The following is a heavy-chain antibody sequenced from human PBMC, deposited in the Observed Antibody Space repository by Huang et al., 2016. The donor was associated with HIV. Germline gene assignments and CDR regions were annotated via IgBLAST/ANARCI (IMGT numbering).Heavy chain of an antibody. V-gene: IGHV5-51*01. Sequence: EVQLVQSGAVVKKPGESLKISCKGSGYTFNGYWIGWVRQMPGKGLGWSGITIPGDSDTKSSPSFQGQVTISADKSISTAYLQWSGLKASDTAMYYCARQGVGDFVVEPTGLGAFDIWGQGTMVTVSS. CDR1: GYTFNGYW. CDR3: ARQGVGDFVVEPTGLGAFDI. D-gene: IGHD2-2*01. CDR2: TIPGDSDT. J-gene: IGHJ3*02.